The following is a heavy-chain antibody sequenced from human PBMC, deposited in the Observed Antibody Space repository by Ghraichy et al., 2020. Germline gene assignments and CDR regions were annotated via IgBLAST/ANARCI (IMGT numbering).Heavy chain of an antibody. D-gene: IGHD6-19*01. CDR1: GDSVSSNSAA. V-gene: IGHV6-1*01. CDR2: TYYRSKWYN. CDR3: ARDPAGAVARYYYYGMDV. Sequence: SETLSLTCAISGDSVSSNSAAWNWIRQSPSRGLEWLGRTYYRSKWYNDYAVSVKSRITINPDTSKNQFSLQLNSVTPEDTAVYYCARDPAGAVARYYYYGMDVWGQGTTVTVSS. J-gene: IGHJ6*02.